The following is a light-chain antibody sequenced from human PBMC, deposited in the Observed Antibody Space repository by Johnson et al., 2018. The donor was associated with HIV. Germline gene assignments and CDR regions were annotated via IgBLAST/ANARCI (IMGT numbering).Light chain of an antibody. Sequence: QSVLTQPPSVSAAPGQEVTISCSGSSSNIGHNSVSWYQQFPGTAPKLLIYDNNKRPSGIPDRFSGSKSGTSATLGITGLQTGDEAVYSCGTWDSSLSAYFVFGTGTEVPVL. CDR2: DNN. V-gene: IGLV1-51*01. J-gene: IGLJ1*01. CDR1: SSNIGHNS. CDR3: GTWDSSLSAYFV.